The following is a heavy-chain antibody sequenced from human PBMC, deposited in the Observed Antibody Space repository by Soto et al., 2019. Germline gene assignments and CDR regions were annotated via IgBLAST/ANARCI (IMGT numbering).Heavy chain of an antibody. Sequence: QVQLVQSGAEVKKPGASVKVSCKASGYTFTGYYMHWVRQAPGQGLEWMGWINPNSGGTNYAQKFQGWVTMTRDTSISTAYMELSRLRSDDTAVYYCARVKQLANYYYYGMDVWGQGTTVTVPS. CDR3: ARVKQLANYYYYGMDV. V-gene: IGHV1-2*04. J-gene: IGHJ6*02. D-gene: IGHD6-6*01. CDR1: GYTFTGYY. CDR2: INPNSGGT.